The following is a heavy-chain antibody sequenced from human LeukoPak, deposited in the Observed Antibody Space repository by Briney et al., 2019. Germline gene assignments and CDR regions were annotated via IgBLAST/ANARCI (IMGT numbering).Heavy chain of an antibody. Sequence: ASVKVSCKASGGTFSSYAISWVRQAPGQGLEWMGRIIPILGIANYAQKFQGRVTITADKSTSTAYMELSSLRSEDTAVYYCARVTAYMVRGVIPYYYGMDVWGQGTTVTVSS. CDR3: ARVTAYMVRGVIPYYYGMDV. V-gene: IGHV1-69*04. CDR2: IIPILGIA. D-gene: IGHD3-10*01. J-gene: IGHJ6*02. CDR1: GGTFSSYA.